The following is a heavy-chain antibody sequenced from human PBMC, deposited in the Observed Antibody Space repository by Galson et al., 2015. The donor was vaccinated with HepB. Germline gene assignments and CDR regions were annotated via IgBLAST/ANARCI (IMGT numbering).Heavy chain of an antibody. Sequence: SLRLSCAVSGFTFSSFWMTWVRQAPGKGLEWVASINQNEREKHYADSVKGRFTISRDNAKNSVYLQMSSLRAEDTAVYYCARGIISAATFLYWGQGTQVTVTS. D-gene: IGHD6-25*01. CDR3: ARGIISAATFLY. CDR2: INQNEREK. V-gene: IGHV3-7*04. J-gene: IGHJ4*02. CDR1: GFTFSSFW.